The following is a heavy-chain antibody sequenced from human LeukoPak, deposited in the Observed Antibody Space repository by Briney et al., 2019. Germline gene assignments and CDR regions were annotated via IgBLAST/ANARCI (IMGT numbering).Heavy chain of an antibody. Sequence: GRSLRLSCAASGFTFSSYPMHWVRQTPGKGLEWVALISYDGSNKYYADSVKGRFTISRDSFKNTLYLQMNSLRGEDTAVYYCARGKGLRLGELSPSFDYWGQGALVTVSS. J-gene: IGHJ4*02. V-gene: IGHV3-30*04. CDR1: GFTFSSYP. CDR2: ISYDGSNK. CDR3: ARGKGLRLGELSPSFDY. D-gene: IGHD3-16*02.